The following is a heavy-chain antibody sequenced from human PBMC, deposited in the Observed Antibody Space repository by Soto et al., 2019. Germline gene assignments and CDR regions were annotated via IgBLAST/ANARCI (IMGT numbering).Heavy chain of an antibody. Sequence: QLQLEESGSGLVQPSQTLSLTCTVSGGSIIDDNYSWSWVRQPPGKGLEWIGYIYHSGTTYYHPSLNSRVTISVDGSSNQFSLQLTSVMAADKAVHYCARVVTASRYFESLGPGILVTVYS. CDR3: ARVVTASRYFES. CDR2: IYHSGTT. J-gene: IGHJ4*02. CDR1: GGSIIDDNYS. V-gene: IGHV4-30-2*01. D-gene: IGHD2-21*02.